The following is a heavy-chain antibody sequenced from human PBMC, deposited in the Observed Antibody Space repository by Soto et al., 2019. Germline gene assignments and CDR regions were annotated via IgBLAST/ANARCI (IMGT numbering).Heavy chain of an antibody. Sequence: GGSLRLSCAGSGFIVSSYYMSWVRQAPGKGLERISVIYSGGRTYCADSVKGRFTISRDNSENTLYLQLNSLRAEDTAVYYCAKSGGNGWFTDAFDVWGQGTLVTVS. CDR3: AKSGGNGWFTDAFDV. CDR2: IYSGGRT. D-gene: IGHD6-19*01. V-gene: IGHV3-53*01. CDR1: GFIVSSYY. J-gene: IGHJ3*01.